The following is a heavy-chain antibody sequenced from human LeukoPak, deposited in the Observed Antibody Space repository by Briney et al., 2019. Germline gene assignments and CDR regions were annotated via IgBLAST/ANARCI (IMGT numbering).Heavy chain of an antibody. D-gene: IGHD2-15*01. Sequence: SETLSLTCTVSSDSISRFYWNWIRQPPGKGLEWIGYIHYSGSTNYNPSLKSRVTISVDTSKNQFSLKLSSVTAADTAVYYCARGRPDRYCSGGSCFRYFDLWGRGTLVTVSS. J-gene: IGHJ2*01. CDR3: ARGRPDRYCSGGSCFRYFDL. V-gene: IGHV4-59*12. CDR2: IHYSGST. CDR1: SDSISRFY.